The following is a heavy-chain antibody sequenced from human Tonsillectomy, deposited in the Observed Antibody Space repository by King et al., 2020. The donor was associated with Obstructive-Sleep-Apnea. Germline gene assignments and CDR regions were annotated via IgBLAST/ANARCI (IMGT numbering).Heavy chain of an antibody. CDR3: AREGGKTGARWFDP. CDR1: GGSISTGSNY. CDR2: VSHSGWT. Sequence: QLQESGPGLVKPSETLSLTCTVSGGSISTGSNYWGWIRQPPGKGLEWIGSVSHSGWTFYSPSIGSRVSMSVDTSRNQFSLKLTSVTAADTAVDYCAREGGKTGARWFDPWGQGTLVTVSS. J-gene: IGHJ5*02. V-gene: IGHV4-39*07. D-gene: IGHD1-26*01.